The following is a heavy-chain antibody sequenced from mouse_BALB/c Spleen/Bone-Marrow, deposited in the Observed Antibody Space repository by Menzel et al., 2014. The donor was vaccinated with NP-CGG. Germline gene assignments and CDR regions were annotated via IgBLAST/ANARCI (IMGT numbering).Heavy chain of an antibody. CDR1: GFSFTSGYT. D-gene: IGHD3-3*01. CDR2: IHYSGGA. J-gene: IGHJ2*01. Sequence: EVMLVESGPDLVKPSRSLSLTCTATGFSFTSGYTWCCRRRLPKKQLEGVGDIHYSGGANYNPSLKSRISITRDTSKNHFFLQLSSVTTEDTATYSCAREGLDFDYWGQGATLTVSS. V-gene: IGHV3-1*02. CDR3: AREGLDFDY.